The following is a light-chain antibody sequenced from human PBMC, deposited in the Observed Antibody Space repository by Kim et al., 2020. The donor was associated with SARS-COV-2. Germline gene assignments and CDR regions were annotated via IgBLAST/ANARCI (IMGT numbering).Light chain of an antibody. Sequence: EVVLTQSPATLSLSPGERATLSCRASHSVSAYLAWFQQKPGQAPRLLIYDETNRATGVPARFSGIGSGTSFALTISSLEPEDSAVYYCVQRSNWPMYTFGQGTKLEIK. J-gene: IGKJ2*01. CDR3: VQRSNWPMYT. CDR1: HSVSAY. CDR2: DET. V-gene: IGKV3-11*01.